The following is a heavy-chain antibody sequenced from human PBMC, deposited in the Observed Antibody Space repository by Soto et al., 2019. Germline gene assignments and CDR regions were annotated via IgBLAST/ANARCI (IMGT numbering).Heavy chain of an antibody. V-gene: IGHV3-7*04. D-gene: IGHD3-22*01. Sequence: HPGGSLRLSCAASGFTFSSYWMSWVRQAPGKGLEWVANIKQDGSEKYYVDSVKGRFTISRDNAKNSLYLQMNSLRAEDTAVYYCARVDYYDSRARFNYYGMDVWGQGTTVTVSS. CDR1: GFTFSSYW. CDR2: IKQDGSEK. CDR3: ARVDYYDSRARFNYYGMDV. J-gene: IGHJ6*02.